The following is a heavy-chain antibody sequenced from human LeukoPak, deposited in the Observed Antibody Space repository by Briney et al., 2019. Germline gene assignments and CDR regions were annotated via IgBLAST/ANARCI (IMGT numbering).Heavy chain of an antibody. Sequence: GGSLRLSCAASGFTFSSYWMHWVRQAPGKGLVRVSRINSDGSSTSYADSVKGRFTISRDNAKNTLYLQMNSLRAEDTAVYYCARDGSGSYSDAWFDPWGQGTLVTVSS. CDR2: INSDGSST. J-gene: IGHJ5*02. CDR3: ARDGSGSYSDAWFDP. CDR1: GFTFSSYW. D-gene: IGHD3-10*01. V-gene: IGHV3-74*01.